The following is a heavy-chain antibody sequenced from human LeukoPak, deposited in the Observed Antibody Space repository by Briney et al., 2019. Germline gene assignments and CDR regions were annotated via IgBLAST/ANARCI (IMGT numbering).Heavy chain of an antibody. J-gene: IGHJ3*02. Sequence: SETLSLTCTVSGYSISSGYYWGWIRQPPGKGLEWIGNIFYSGSTYYSPSLRSRVTISLDTSRNQFSLKMNSVTAADTAVYYCAKSNGYGLVDIWGQGTMVTVSS. V-gene: IGHV4-38-2*02. CDR3: AKSNGYGLVDI. CDR2: IFYSGST. CDR1: GYSISSGYY. D-gene: IGHD3-10*01.